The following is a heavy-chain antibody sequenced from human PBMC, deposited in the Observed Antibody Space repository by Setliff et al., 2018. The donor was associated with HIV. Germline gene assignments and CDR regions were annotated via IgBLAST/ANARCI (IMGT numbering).Heavy chain of an antibody. CDR1: GASISSTNW. D-gene: IGHD3-22*01. Sequence: TLSLTCAVSGASISSTNWWTWVRQSPGEGLEWIGEIYHSGTIYYNPSLKSRVTISLDKSNNQFSLSLRSVTAADTAVYYCASSRGFYALPSWGQGTLVTVSS. V-gene: IGHV4-4*02. CDR3: ASSRGFYALPS. CDR2: IYHSGTI. J-gene: IGHJ5*02.